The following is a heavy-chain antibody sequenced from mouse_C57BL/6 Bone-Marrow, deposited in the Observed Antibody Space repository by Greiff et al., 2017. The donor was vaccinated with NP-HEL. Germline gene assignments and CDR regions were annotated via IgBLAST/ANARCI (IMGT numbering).Heavy chain of an antibody. CDR2: IYPGSGNT. V-gene: IGHV1-76*01. Sequence: QVQLQQSGAELVRPGASVKLSCKASGYTFTDYYINWVKQRPGQGLEWIARIYPGSGNTYYNEKFKGKATLTAEKSSSTAYMQLSSLTSEDSAVYFCALIYYYGSYYFDYWGQGTTLTVSS. CDR3: ALIYYYGSYYFDY. D-gene: IGHD1-1*01. J-gene: IGHJ2*01. CDR1: GYTFTDYY.